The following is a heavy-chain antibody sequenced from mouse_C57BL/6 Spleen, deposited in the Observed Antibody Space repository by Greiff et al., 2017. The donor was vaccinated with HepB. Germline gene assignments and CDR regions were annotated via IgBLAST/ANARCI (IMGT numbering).Heavy chain of an antibody. D-gene: IGHD1-1*01. CDR1: GYAFSSSW. J-gene: IGHJ4*01. V-gene: IGHV1-82*01. Sequence: QVQLQQSGPELVKPGASVKISCKASGYAFSSSWMNWVKQRPGKGLEWIGRIYPGDGDTNYNGKFKGKATLTADKSSSTAYMQLSSLTSEDSAVYYCARETPITTVVAPYYAMDYWGQGTSVTVSS. CDR2: IYPGDGDT. CDR3: ARETPITTVVAPYYAMDY.